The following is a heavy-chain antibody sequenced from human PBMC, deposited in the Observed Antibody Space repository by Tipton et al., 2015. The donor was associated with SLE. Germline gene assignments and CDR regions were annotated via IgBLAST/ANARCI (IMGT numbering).Heavy chain of an antibody. CDR1: GDSVSSNIGA. V-gene: IGHV6-1*01. CDR2: TYYRSKWYY. D-gene: IGHD3-10*01. CDR3: AAAVLNPYYFDY. Sequence: GLVKPSQTLSLTCAISGDSVSSNIGAWNWLRQSPERGLEWLGRTYYRSKWYYDYAISVKSRVSIKTDTSKNQFSLQLNSVTPDGTAVYYCAAAVLNPYYFDYWGQGILVTFSS. J-gene: IGHJ4*02.